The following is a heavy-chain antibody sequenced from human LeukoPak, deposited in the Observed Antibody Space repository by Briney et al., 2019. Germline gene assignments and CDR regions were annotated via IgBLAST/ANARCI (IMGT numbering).Heavy chain of an antibody. J-gene: IGHJ4*02. D-gene: IGHD2-2*02. CDR3: AKDPNPREYQLLYGY. CDR2: ISGSGGST. CDR1: GFTFDDYA. V-gene: IGHV3-23*01. Sequence: GGSLRLSCAASGFTFDDYAMHWVRQAPGKGLEWVSGISGSGGSTYYADSVKGRFTISRDNSKNTLYLQMDSLRAEDTAVYYCAKDPNPREYQLLYGYWGQGTLVTVSS.